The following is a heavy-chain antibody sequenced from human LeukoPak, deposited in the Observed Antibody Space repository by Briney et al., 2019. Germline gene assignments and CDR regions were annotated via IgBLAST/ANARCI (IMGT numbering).Heavy chain of an antibody. Sequence: ASVKVSRKASGYTFTGYYMHWVRQAPGQGLEWMGWINPNSGGTNYAQKFQGRVTMTRDTSISTAYMELSRLRSDDTAVYYCARDPEYSGLLDYWGQGTLVTVSS. V-gene: IGHV1-2*02. J-gene: IGHJ4*02. D-gene: IGHD1-26*01. CDR2: INPNSGGT. CDR1: GYTFTGYY. CDR3: ARDPEYSGLLDY.